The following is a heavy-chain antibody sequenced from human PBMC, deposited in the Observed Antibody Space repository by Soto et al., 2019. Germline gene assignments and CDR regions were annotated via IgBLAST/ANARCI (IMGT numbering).Heavy chain of an antibody. D-gene: IGHD6-13*01. V-gene: IGHV1-46*01. CDR1: GYTFTSYY. CDR2: INPSGGST. CDR3: ARDRVAAAEIYYYYYGMDV. Sequence: GASVKVSCKASGYTFTSYYMHWVRQAPGQGLEWIGIINPSGGSTSYAQKFQGRVTMTRDTSTSTVYMELSSLRSEDTAVYYCARDRVAAAEIYYYYYGMDVWGQGTTVTVSS. J-gene: IGHJ6*02.